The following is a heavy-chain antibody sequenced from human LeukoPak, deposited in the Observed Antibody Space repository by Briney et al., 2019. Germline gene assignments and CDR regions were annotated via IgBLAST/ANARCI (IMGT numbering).Heavy chain of an antibody. J-gene: IGHJ4*02. D-gene: IGHD1-26*01. CDR2: IYHSGTT. V-gene: IGHV4-59*01. Sequence: SETLSLTCTVSGASINSYYWSWIRQPPGKGLEWIGYIYHSGTTNYNPSLKSRVTISVDTSKSQFSLKLSSVTAADTAIYYCARNIVGPRQVDYWGQGTLVTVSS. CDR3: ARNIVGPRQVDY. CDR1: GASINSYY.